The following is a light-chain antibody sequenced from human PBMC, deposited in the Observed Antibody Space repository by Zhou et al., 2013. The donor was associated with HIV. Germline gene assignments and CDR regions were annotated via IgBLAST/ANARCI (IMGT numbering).Light chain of an antibody. J-gene: IGKJ3*01. CDR2: GAS. V-gene: IGKV3-20*01. CDR1: QSVSTSY. CDR3: QQYGSSSFT. Sequence: DIVLTQSPGTLSLSPGERATLSCRASQSVSTSYLAWYQQKPGQAPRLLIYGASSRATGIPDRFSGSGSGTDFTLTIRRLEPEDSAMYYCQQYGSSSFTFGPGTKVDIK.